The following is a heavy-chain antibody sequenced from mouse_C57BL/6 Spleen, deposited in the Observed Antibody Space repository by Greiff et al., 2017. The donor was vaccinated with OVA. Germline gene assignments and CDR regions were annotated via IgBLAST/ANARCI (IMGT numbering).Heavy chain of an antibody. V-gene: IGHV5-17*01. J-gene: IGHJ3*01. D-gene: IGHD2-3*01. Sequence: EVQLVESGGGLVKPGGSLKLSCAASGFTFSDYGMHWVRQAPEKGLEWVAYISSGSSTIYYADTVKGRFTISRDNAKNTLFLQMTSLRSEDTAMYYCARGGYYPWFAYWGQGTLVTVSA. CDR1: GFTFSDYG. CDR3: ARGGYYPWFAY. CDR2: ISSGSSTI.